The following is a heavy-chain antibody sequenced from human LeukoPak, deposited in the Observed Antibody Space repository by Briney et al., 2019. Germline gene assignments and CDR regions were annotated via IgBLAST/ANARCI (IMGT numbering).Heavy chain of an antibody. Sequence: GGSLRLSCAASGFTFSSYGMSWVRQPPGKGLEWVSDISSSGGHTYYADSVKGRFTISRDNSKNTLYLQMNSLRAEDTAMYYCARVTDGGAYWGQGTLVTVSS. J-gene: IGHJ4*02. V-gene: IGHV3-23*01. CDR1: GFTFSSYG. CDR3: ARVTDGGAY. D-gene: IGHD3-16*01. CDR2: ISSSGGHT.